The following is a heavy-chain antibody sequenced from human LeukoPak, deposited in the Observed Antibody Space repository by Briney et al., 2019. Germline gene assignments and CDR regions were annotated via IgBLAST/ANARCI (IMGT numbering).Heavy chain of an antibody. D-gene: IGHD3-22*01. CDR2: ISAYNGIT. Sequence: ASVKVSCKASGYTFTSYGISWVRLAPGQGLEWMGWISAYNGITNYAQKLQGRVTMTTDTSTSTAYMELRSLRSDDTAVYYCARDPHYYDSSGSLGFWGQGTLVTVSS. CDR3: ARDPHYYDSSGSLGF. J-gene: IGHJ4*02. V-gene: IGHV1-18*01. CDR1: GYTFTSYG.